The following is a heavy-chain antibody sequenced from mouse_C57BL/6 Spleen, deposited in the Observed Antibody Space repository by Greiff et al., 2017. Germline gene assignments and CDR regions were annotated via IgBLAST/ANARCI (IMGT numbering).Heavy chain of an antibody. V-gene: IGHV1-50*01. CDR1: GYTFTSYW. D-gene: IGHD2-2*01. Sequence: QVQLQQPGAELVKPGASVKLSCKASGYTFTSYWMQWVKQRPGQGLEWIGEIDPSDSYTNYNQTFKGKATLTVDKSSSTASLQLSSLTSDASAVXYYASEKVNCPYWYFAVWGTGTPVTVSA. J-gene: IGHJ1*03. CDR3: ASEKVNCPYWYFAV. CDR2: IDPSDSYT.